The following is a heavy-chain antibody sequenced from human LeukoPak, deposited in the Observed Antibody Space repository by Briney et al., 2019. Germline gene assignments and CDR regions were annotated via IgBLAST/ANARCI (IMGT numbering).Heavy chain of an antibody. CDR2: TYYRSKRYN. Sequence: SQTLSLTCAISGDSLSSNIASWNCIRQSPSRGLEWLGRTYYRSKRYNDYAVSVKSRITINPDTYKNQFSLQLISVTPEDAAVYYCARAYYDSSGYNYWGQGTLVTVSS. V-gene: IGHV6-1*01. J-gene: IGHJ4*02. D-gene: IGHD3-22*01. CDR3: ARAYYDSSGYNY. CDR1: GDSLSSNIAS.